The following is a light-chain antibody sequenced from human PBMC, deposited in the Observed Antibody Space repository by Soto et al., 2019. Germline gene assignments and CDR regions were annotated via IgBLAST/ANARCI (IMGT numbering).Light chain of an antibody. CDR1: SSDVGSYNL. V-gene: IGLV2-23*01. J-gene: IGLJ3*02. CDR3: CSYAGSSTWV. Sequence: QSVLTQPASVSGSPGQSITISCTGTSSDVGSYNLVSWYQQHPGKAPKLMIYEGSKRPSGVSNRFSGSKSGNTASLTICGLQAEDEADYYCCSYAGSSTWVFGGGTKVTVL. CDR2: EGS.